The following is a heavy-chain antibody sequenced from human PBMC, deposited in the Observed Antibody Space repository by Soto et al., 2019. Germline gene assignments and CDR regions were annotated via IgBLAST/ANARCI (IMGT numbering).Heavy chain of an antibody. CDR2: ISGSGGSI. J-gene: IGHJ5*02. CDR3: AKLPVTIFGVVPPGGWFDP. Sequence: PGGSLRLSCAASGFTFSDYYMSWIRQAPGKGLEWVSDISGSGGSIYYADSVKGRFTISRDNSKNTLYLQMNSLRAEDTAVYYCAKLPVTIFGVVPPGGWFDPWGQGTLVTVSS. CDR1: GFTFSDYY. D-gene: IGHD3-3*01. V-gene: IGHV3-23*01.